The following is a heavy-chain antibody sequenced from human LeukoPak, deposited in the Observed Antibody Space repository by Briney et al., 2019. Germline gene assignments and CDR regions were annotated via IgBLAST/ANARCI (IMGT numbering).Heavy chain of an antibody. CDR3: ARGWGYSYGYFDY. Sequence: SVKLSCNASRATFCSYATSSVRQAPGQRVELMGRIIPIFGTANYAQMFQGRVTITTDEATSTAYMELSSLRSEDTAVYYCARGWGYSYGYFDYWGQGTLVTVSS. J-gene: IGHJ4*02. CDR1: RATFCSYA. V-gene: IGHV1-69*05. D-gene: IGHD5-18*01. CDR2: IIPIFGTA.